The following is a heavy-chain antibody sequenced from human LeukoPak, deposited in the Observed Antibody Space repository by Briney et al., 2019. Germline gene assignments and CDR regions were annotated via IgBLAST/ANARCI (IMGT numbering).Heavy chain of an antibody. CDR1: GFTFSSYA. CDR3: AKELSITMIVVVMRGSFDY. CDR2: ISGSGGST. V-gene: IGHV3-23*01. J-gene: IGHJ4*02. D-gene: IGHD3-22*01. Sequence: PGGSLRLSCAASGFTFSSYAMSWVRQAPGKGLEWVSAISGSGGSTYYADSVKGRFTISRDNSKNTLYLQMNSLRAEDTAVYYCAKELSITMIVVVMRGSFDYWGQGTLVTVSS.